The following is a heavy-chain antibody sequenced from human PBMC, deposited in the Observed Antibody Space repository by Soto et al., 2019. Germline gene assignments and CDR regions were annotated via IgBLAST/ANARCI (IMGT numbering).Heavy chain of an antibody. Sequence: SVKVSCKASGGSFTYTLSWVRQAPGQGLEWMGGIIPIFGTTNYAQKFQGRVTITADESTKTAYMELSTLRSEDTAVYYCARGRFLFGELFSYYYYYYGMDVWGQGTTVTVSS. CDR2: IIPIFGTT. J-gene: IGHJ6*02. CDR3: ARGRFLFGELFSYYYYYYGMDV. V-gene: IGHV1-69*13. D-gene: IGHD3-10*02. CDR1: GGSFTYT.